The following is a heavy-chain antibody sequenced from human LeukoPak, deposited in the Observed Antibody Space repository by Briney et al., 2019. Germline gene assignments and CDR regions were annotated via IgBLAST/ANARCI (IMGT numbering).Heavy chain of an antibody. V-gene: IGHV1-18*01. J-gene: IGHJ4*02. D-gene: IGHD6-6*01. CDR3: ARDLDSSSPITTLY. CDR1: GYTFTSYG. CDR2: ISAYNGNT. Sequence: ASVTVSCKASGYTFTSYGISWVRQAPGQGLEWMGWISAYNGNTNYAQKLQGRVTMTTDTSTSTAYMELRSLRSDDTAVYYCARDLDSSSPITTLYWGQGTLVTVSS.